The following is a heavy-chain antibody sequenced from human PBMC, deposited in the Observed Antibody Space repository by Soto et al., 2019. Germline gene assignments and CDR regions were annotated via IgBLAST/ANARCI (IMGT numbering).Heavy chain of an antibody. CDR3: ARHGCSSSSCYGGVDY. CDR1: GYSFTNYL. CDR2: TYPGDSDT. Sequence: GESLKISCKGCGYSFTNYLIGWVRQMPGKGLEGMGLTYPGDSDTRYNPSFQGQVTISLDKSISPAFLQWSSLKASDTAMYYCARHGCSSSSCYGGVDYGGQGTLVTVS. V-gene: IGHV5-51*01. J-gene: IGHJ4*02. D-gene: IGHD2-2*01.